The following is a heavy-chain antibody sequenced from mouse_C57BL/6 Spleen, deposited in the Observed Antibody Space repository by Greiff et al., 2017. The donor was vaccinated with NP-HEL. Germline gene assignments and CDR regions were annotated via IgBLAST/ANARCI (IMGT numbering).Heavy chain of an antibody. CDR3: ERFDSSGYWFAY. Sequence: EVQLQQSGPELVKPGASVKISCKASGYSFTDYNMNWVKQSNGKSLEWIGVINPNYGTTSYNQKFKGKATLTVDQSSSTAYMQLNSLTSEESAVYYFERFDSSGYWFAYWGKGTLVTVSA. V-gene: IGHV1-39*01. CDR2: INPNYGTT. J-gene: IGHJ3*01. CDR1: GYSFTDYN. D-gene: IGHD3-2*02.